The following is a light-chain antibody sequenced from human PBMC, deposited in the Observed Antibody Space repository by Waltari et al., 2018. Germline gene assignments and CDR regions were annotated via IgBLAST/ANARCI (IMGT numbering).Light chain of an antibody. V-gene: IGLV1-47*01. CDR2: RNN. CDR1: RSNIGNNY. Sequence: QSVLTQPPSASGTPGQRVTISCSGSRSNIGNNYVYWYHQLPGTAPKLLINRNNQRPSGVPDRFSGSKSGTSASLAISGLRSEDEADYYCAVWDDSLSGRVFGGGTKVTVL. J-gene: IGLJ3*02. CDR3: AVWDDSLSGRV.